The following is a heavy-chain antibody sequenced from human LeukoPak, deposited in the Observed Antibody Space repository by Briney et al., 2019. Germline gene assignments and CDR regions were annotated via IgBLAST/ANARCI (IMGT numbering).Heavy chain of an antibody. CDR1: GYSISNDYY. D-gene: IGHD1-1*01. J-gene: IGHJ5*02. CDR2: IYHSGGS. V-gene: IGHV4-38-2*01. Sequence: SETLSLTCVVSGYSISNDYYWGWIRQPPGKGLEWIGNIYHSGGSYYNPSLKSRVTILVDTSKNQFSLKLSSVTAADTAVYYSAKAGTTGIQHWFDPWGQGNLVTVSS. CDR3: AKAGTTGIQHWFDP.